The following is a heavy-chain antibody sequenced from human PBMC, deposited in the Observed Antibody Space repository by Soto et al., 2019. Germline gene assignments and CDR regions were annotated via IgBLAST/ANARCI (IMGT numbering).Heavy chain of an antibody. CDR3: ARLVFVAAAGDY. J-gene: IGHJ4*02. Sequence: GESLKISCAASGFTFSSYWMSWVRQAPGKGLEWVANIKQDGSEKYYVDSVKGRFTISRDNAKNSLYLQMNSLRAEDTAVYYCARLVFVAAAGDYWGQGTLVTVSS. D-gene: IGHD6-13*01. V-gene: IGHV3-7*01. CDR2: IKQDGSEK. CDR1: GFTFSSYW.